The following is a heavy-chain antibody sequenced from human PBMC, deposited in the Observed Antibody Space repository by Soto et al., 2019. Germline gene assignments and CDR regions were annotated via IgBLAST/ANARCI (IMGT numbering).Heavy chain of an antibody. CDR1: GGSISSSSYY. CDR3: ARRYGGNFDY. V-gene: IGHV4-61*05. Sequence: SETLSLTCSVSGGSISSSSYYWGWVRQPPGKGLEWIGYIYYSGSTNYNPSLKSRVTISVDTSKNQFSLKLSSVTAADTAVYYCARRYGGNFDYWGQGTLVTVSS. D-gene: IGHD1-26*01. CDR2: IYYSGST. J-gene: IGHJ4*02.